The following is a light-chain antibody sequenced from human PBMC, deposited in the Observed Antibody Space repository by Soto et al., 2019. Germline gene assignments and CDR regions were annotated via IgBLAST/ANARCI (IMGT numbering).Light chain of an antibody. CDR1: QSVSSN. CDR2: GAS. V-gene: IGKV3-15*01. Sequence: EIVMTQSPATLSVSPGERATLSCRASQSVSSNLAWYQQKPGQAPRLLIYGASTRATGIPARFSCSGSGTEFTLTISILQSEDFAVDYCQQYNNWPKRTFVQGTKVEIK. J-gene: IGKJ1*01. CDR3: QQYNNWPKRT.